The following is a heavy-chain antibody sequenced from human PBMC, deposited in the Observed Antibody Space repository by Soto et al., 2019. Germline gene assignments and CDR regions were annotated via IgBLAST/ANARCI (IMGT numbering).Heavy chain of an antibody. D-gene: IGHD2-15*01. CDR2: ISYDGSNK. CDR3: AKDRHCSGGSCYSDYYYYGMDV. Sequence: LRLSCAASGFTFSSYGMHWVRQAPGKGLEWVAVISYDGSNKYYADSVKGRFTISRDNSKNTLYLQMNSLRAEDTAVYYCAKDRHCSGGSCYSDYYYYGMDVWGQGTTVTVSS. V-gene: IGHV3-30*18. J-gene: IGHJ6*02. CDR1: GFTFSSYG.